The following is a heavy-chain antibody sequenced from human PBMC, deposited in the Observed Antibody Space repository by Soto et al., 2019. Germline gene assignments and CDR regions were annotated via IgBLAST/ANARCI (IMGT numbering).Heavy chain of an antibody. CDR2: IYYSGST. CDR3: ARVYGDYLDY. J-gene: IGHJ4*02. V-gene: IGHV4-61*08. Sequence: SETLSLTCTVSGGSISSGGYYWSWIRQHPGKGLEWIGYIYYSGSTNYNPSLKSRVTISVDTSKNQFSLKLSSVTAADTAVYYCARVYGDYLDYWGQGTLVTVS. CDR1: GGSISSGGYY. D-gene: IGHD4-17*01.